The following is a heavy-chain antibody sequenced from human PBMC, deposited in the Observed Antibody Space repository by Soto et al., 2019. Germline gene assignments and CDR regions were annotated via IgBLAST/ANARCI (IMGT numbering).Heavy chain of an antibody. CDR2: ISSSSSTI. J-gene: IGHJ5*02. Sequence: SLRLSCAASGFIITKCFMTWVRQATGKGLEWVSCISSSSSTIYYADSVKGRFTISRDNAKNSLYLQMNSLRDEDTAVYYCARDPYYYDSSGYYPWGQGTLVTVSS. D-gene: IGHD3-22*01. CDR3: ARDPYYYDSSGYYP. V-gene: IGHV3-48*02. CDR1: GFIITKCF.